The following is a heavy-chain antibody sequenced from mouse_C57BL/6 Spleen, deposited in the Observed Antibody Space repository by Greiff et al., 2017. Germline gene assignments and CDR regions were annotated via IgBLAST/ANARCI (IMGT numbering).Heavy chain of an antibody. D-gene: IGHD2-1*01. CDR2: IDPEDGDT. CDR1: GFNIKDYY. CDR3: ARELPGLDLDY. Sequence: VQLQQSGAELVKPGASVKLSCTASGFNIKDYYMHWVKQRTEQGLEWIGRIDPEDGDTKYAPKFQGKATITADTSSNTAYLQLSSLTSEDTAVDYCARELPGLDLDYWGQGTTLTVSS. J-gene: IGHJ2*01. V-gene: IGHV14-2*01.